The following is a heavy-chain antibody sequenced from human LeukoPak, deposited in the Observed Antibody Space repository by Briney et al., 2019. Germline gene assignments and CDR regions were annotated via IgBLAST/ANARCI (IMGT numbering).Heavy chain of an antibody. J-gene: IGHJ4*02. CDR1: GFTFSSYA. CDR3: AKDLLRSGYDSSGYLDY. Sequence: RGSLRLSCAASGFTFSSYAMSWVRQAPGKGLEWVSAISGSGGSTYYADSVKGRFTISRDNSKNTLYLQMNSLRAEDTAVYYCAKDLLRSGYDSSGYLDYWGQGTLVTVSS. V-gene: IGHV3-23*01. CDR2: ISGSGGST. D-gene: IGHD3-22*01.